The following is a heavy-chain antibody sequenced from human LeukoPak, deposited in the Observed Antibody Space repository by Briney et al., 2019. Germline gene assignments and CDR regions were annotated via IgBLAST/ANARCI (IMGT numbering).Heavy chain of an antibody. J-gene: IGHJ6*02. V-gene: IGHV5-51*01. CDR2: IYPGDSRT. D-gene: IGHD3-10*01. CDR1: GYTFTTYW. Sequence: PGESLKISCKASGYTFTTYWVAWVRRMPGKGLEWMRIIYPGDSRTRYSPSFQGQVTISVDKSTSTAYLQWSSLKASDTAIYYCARHYYGSGSMAADVWGQGTTVTVSS. CDR3: ARHYYGSGSMAADV.